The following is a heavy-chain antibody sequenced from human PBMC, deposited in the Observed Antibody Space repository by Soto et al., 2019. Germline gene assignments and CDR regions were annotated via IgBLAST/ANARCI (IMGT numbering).Heavy chain of an antibody. CDR3: VRNGYYSLDV. CDR2: VYHSGAT. Sequence: QVQLQESGPGLVRPSGTLSLTCAVSGDSIIGTGWWSLVRQSPGKGLDWIGEVYHSGATNYHPSLKSRVTISVDTSRNQFSLNLGSVTAADTAVYYCVRNGYYSLDVWGQGTTVTVSS. J-gene: IGHJ6*02. CDR1: GDSIIGTGW. D-gene: IGHD3-22*01. V-gene: IGHV4-4*02.